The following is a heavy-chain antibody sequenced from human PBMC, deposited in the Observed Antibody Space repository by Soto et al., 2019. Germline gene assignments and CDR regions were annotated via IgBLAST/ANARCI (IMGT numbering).Heavy chain of an antibody. V-gene: IGHV1-69*02. CDR3: ATSYGSGSRPFDY. CDR1: GGTFNSYT. Sequence: QVQLVQSGAEVKKSGSSVRVSCKASGGTFNSYTLSWVRQAPGQRLEWMGRIIPMLSMSTYAQKFQGRVSIIADKSTNTVYLDLSSLRSDDMAIYYCATSYGSGSRPFDYWGQGTLVTVSS. CDR2: IIPMLSMS. J-gene: IGHJ4*02. D-gene: IGHD3-10*01.